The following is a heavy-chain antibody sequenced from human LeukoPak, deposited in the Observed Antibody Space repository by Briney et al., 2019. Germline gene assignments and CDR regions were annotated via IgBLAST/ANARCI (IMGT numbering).Heavy chain of an antibody. D-gene: IGHD3-3*01. Sequence: PSQTLSLTCAVSGGSISSGGYSWSWIRQPPGKGLEWIGYIYHSGSTYYNPSLKSRVTISVDRSKNQFSLKLSSVTAADTAVYYCARDAIFYGMYVWGQGTTVTVSS. V-gene: IGHV4-30-2*01. CDR2: IYHSGST. CDR3: ARDAIFYGMYV. J-gene: IGHJ6*02. CDR1: GGSISSGGYS.